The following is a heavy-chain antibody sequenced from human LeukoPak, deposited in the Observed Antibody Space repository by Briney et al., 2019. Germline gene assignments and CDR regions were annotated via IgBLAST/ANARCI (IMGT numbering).Heavy chain of an antibody. V-gene: IGHV3-30*03. J-gene: IGHJ6*02. D-gene: IGHD2-15*01. CDR3: AYNSGGYCSGGSCSNYYYYGMDV. CDR1: GFTFSSYG. Sequence: PGGSLRLSCAASGFTFSSYGMHWVRQAPGKGLEWVAVISYDGSNKYYVDSVKGRFTISRDNSKNTLYLQMNSLRAEDTAVYYCAYNSGGYCSGGSCSNYYYYGMDVWGQGTTVTVSS. CDR2: ISYDGSNK.